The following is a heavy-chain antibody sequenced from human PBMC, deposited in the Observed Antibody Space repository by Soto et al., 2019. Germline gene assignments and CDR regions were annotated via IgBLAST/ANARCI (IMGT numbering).Heavy chain of an antibody. V-gene: IGHV3-23*01. D-gene: IGHD1-26*01. J-gene: IGHJ4*02. CDR3: AKDPVIGGHFDY. Sequence: EVQLLESGGGLVQPGGSLRLSCVASGFTFSNYALSWVRQAPGKGLEWISTISATGSSTDHADSVKGRFTISRDNSKNPLNLQMNNLRVEDTAVYHCAKDPVIGGHFDYWGQGTLVTVSS. CDR2: ISATGSST. CDR1: GFTFSNYA.